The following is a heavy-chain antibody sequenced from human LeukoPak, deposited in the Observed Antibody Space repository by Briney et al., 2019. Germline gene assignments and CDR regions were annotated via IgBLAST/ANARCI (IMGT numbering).Heavy chain of an antibody. CDR2: INRSGST. J-gene: IGHJ6*03. V-gene: IGHV4-34*01. Sequence: SETLSLTCAVYGGSSSGYTWSWIRQPPGKGLEGIGEINRSGSTNYNPSLKSRVTISVDTSKNQFSLKLSSVTAADTAVYYCARVARLGYCSGGSCQNYYYYYYYMDVWGKGTTVTISS. CDR1: GGSSSGYT. CDR3: ARVARLGYCSGGSCQNYYYYYYYMDV. D-gene: IGHD2-15*01.